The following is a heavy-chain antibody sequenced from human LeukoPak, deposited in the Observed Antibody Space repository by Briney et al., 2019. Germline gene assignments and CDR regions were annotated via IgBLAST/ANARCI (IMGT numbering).Heavy chain of an antibody. CDR2: IYYSGST. D-gene: IGHD6-13*01. CDR1: GGSISSYY. Sequence: SETLSLTCTVSGGSISSYYWSWIRQPPGKGLEWIGYIYYSGSTNYNPSLKSRVTISVDTSRNQFSLRLSSVTAADTAVYYCARGPGGGYSSSWYSWFDPWGQGTLVTVSS. CDR3: ARGPGGGYSSSWYSWFDP. V-gene: IGHV4-59*01. J-gene: IGHJ5*02.